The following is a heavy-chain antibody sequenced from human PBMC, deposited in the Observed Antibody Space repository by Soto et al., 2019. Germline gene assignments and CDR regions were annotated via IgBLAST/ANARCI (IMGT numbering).Heavy chain of an antibody. V-gene: IGHV3-13*01. CDR1: LFIFSSDD. CDR2: IGTSGYA. J-gene: IGHJ3*02. Sequence: GWYHRLSCAGSLFIFSSDDRRWVRQSTGRELERVSDIGTSGYACYPGSGKSRFTSSRENAKNSLYLQMNSVRAGETDVYYCARVLTAAAESFDSWGQERMV. D-gene: IGHD2-2*01. CDR3: ARVLTAAAESFDS.